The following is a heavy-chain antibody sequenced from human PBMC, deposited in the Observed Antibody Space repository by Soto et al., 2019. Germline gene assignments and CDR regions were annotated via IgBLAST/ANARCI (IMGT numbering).Heavy chain of an antibody. Sequence: QVQLQESGPGLVKPSGTLSLTCAVSSGSISSSNWWSWVRQPPGKGLEWIGEIYHSGSTNYNPSLKSRVTISVDKSKHQFTLKLSSVTAAATAVYYCARCGEPGPYGPGGYDYWGQGTLVTVSS. CDR2: IYHSGST. D-gene: IGHD3-10*01. J-gene: IGHJ4*02. V-gene: IGHV4-4*02. CDR1: SGSISSSNW. CDR3: ARCGEPGPYGPGGYDY.